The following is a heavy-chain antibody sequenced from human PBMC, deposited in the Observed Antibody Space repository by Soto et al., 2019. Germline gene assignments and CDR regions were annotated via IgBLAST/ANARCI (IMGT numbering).Heavy chain of an antibody. CDR2: ISRYGDIT. V-gene: IGHV3-23*01. Sequence: EVQLLESGGDLIQPGGSLRLSCAASGFTFNIYAMTWVRQAPGKGLEWVSAISRYGDITYYADSVEGRFSISRDNSKTTLYLQMNSLRAEYTAVYYCAKDRYLDHDSRGYLFDNWGQGTLVTVSS. J-gene: IGHJ4*02. CDR1: GFTFNIYA. D-gene: IGHD3-22*01. CDR3: AKDRYLDHDSRGYLFDN.